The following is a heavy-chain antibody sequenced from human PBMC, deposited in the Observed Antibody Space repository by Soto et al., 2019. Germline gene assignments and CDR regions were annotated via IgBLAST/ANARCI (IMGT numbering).Heavy chain of an antibody. CDR2: IHGDGDYS. CDR3: AKNRGAGDYTNWSFAV. CDR1: GFMFSCCA. D-gene: IGHD2-2*02. J-gene: IGHJ2*01. Sequence: EVQLLDSGGGLVQPGGSLRLSCAASGFMFSCCAMSWVRQAPGKGLEWVSTIHGDGDYSHYTDSVEGRFTISRDNSRNPLYLQMDSLRAADTATYYCAKNRGAGDYTNWSFAVWGRGTLVAVSS. V-gene: IGHV3-23*01.